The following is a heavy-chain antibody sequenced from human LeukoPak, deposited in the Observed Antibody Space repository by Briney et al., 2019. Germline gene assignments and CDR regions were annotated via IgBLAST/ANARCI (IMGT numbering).Heavy chain of an antibody. V-gene: IGHV5-51*01. CDR3: ARHYIVGDGISAYDI. D-gene: IGHD1-26*01. CDR1: GYSFNTYW. CDR2: IYPGDADT. J-gene: IGHJ3*02. Sequence: GESLKISCQGSGYSFNTYWIGWMRQMAGNGLEWMGIIYPGDADTRYSPSLQGQVTISADKSITTAYLQWSSLKASDTAMYFCARHYIVGDGISAYDIWGQGTTVTVSS.